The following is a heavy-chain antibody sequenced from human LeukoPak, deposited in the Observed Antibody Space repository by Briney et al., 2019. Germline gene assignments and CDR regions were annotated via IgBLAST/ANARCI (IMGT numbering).Heavy chain of an antibody. J-gene: IGHJ5*02. CDR3: ARDAYYDFWSGYTANWFDP. CDR1: GFTFSTYA. CDR2: ISSSGSTI. Sequence: GGSLRLSCAASGFTFSTYAMSWVRLAPGKGLEWVSYISSSGSTIYYADSVKGRFTISRDNAKNSLYLQMNSLRAEDTAVYYCARDAYYDFWSGYTANWFDPWGQGTLVTVSS. D-gene: IGHD3-3*01. V-gene: IGHV3-11*01.